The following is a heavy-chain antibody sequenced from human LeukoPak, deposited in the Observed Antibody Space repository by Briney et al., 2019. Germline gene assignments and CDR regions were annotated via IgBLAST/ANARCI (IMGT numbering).Heavy chain of an antibody. J-gene: IGHJ4*02. Sequence: SVKVSCKASGYTFTGYYMHWVRQAPGQGLEWMGGIIPIFGTANYAQKFQGRVTITTDESTSTAYMELSSLRSEDTAVYYCARVKRQGNYDFWSGYFYWGQGTLVTVSS. V-gene: IGHV1-69*05. CDR1: GYTFTGYY. CDR2: IIPIFGTA. CDR3: ARVKRQGNYDFWSGYFY. D-gene: IGHD3-3*01.